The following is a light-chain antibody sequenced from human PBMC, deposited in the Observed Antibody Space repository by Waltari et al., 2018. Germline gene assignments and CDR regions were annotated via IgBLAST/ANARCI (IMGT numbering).Light chain of an antibody. CDR3: QQRSNWLFT. CDR1: QSVSHY. CDR2: EAS. Sequence: EIVLTQSPATLSLSPGERATLSCRASQSVSHYLAWFQQKPGPAPRLLIDEASRRATGIPTRFSGSGSATDFTLTISSLEPEDFAVYYCQQRSNWLFTFGPGTKVEIK. V-gene: IGKV3-11*01. J-gene: IGKJ3*01.